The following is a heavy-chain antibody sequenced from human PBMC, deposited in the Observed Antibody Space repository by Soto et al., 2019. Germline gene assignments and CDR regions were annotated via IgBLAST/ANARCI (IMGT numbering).Heavy chain of an antibody. CDR1: GGSISSSD. CDR3: ARVRGYFGSATYSLIFDY. D-gene: IGHD3-10*01. Sequence: SETLSLTCTVSGGSISSSDWSWILQPTGKGLEWIGYIYYNGNTHYNPSLKSRVTISIDTSKNQFSLRQTSVTAADTAVYYCARVRGYFGSATYSLIFDYWGQGTLVTVSS. CDR2: IYYNGNT. V-gene: IGHV4-59*01. J-gene: IGHJ4*02.